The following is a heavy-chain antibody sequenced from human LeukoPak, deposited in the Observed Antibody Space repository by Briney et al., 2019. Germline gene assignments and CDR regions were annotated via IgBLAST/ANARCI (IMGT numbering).Heavy chain of an antibody. D-gene: IGHD3-10*01. J-gene: IGHJ5*02. Sequence: PGGSLRLSCAASGFTFSNAWMSWVRQAPGKGLEWVGRIKSKTDGGTTDYAAPVKGRFTISRDDSKNTLYLQMNSLKTEDTAVCYCTTRHYGSGSYRGFDPWGQGTLVTVSS. CDR1: GFTFSNAW. CDR2: IKSKTDGGTT. V-gene: IGHV3-15*01. CDR3: TTRHYGSGSYRGFDP.